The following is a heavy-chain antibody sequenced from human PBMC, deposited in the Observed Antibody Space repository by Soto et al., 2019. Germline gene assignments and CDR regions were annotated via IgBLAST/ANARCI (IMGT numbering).Heavy chain of an antibody. CDR2: INDDGSDT. J-gene: IGHJ4*02. V-gene: IGHV3-74*01. CDR1: GFTFSDYW. Sequence: EVQLVESGGDLVQPGGSLRLSCAASGFTFSDYWMHWVRQAPGKGLVWVPLINDDGSDTTYADSVKGQFTISRDNAKNTVYLQMNTLRVEDTAVYYCARDPTTGLDSWGQGTLVTVSS. D-gene: IGHD4-17*01. CDR3: ARDPTTGLDS.